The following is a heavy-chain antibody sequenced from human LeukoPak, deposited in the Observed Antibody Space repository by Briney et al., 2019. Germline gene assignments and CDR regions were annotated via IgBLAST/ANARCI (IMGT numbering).Heavy chain of an antibody. CDR3: ARSITMIVVVISTFGY. J-gene: IGHJ4*02. V-gene: IGHV3-30*03. D-gene: IGHD3-22*01. CDR1: GFXFSSYG. Sequence: GGSLRLSCVASGFXFSSYGMHWVRQAPGKGLEWVALISYEGSKKYYADSVKGRFTISRDNSKNTLYLQMNSLGAEDTAVYYCARSITMIVVVISTFGYWGQGTLVTVSS. CDR2: ISYEGSKK.